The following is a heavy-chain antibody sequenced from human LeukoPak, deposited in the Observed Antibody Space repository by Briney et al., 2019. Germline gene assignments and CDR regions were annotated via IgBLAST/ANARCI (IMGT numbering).Heavy chain of an antibody. Sequence: SETLSFTCAVSGGSISSSNWWSWVRQPPGKGLEWIGEIYHSGSTNYNPSLKSRVTISVDKSKNQFSLKLSSVTAADTAVYYCARGVLLWFGELFYYYGMDVWGKGTTVTVSS. CDR1: GGSISSSNW. CDR2: IYHSGST. J-gene: IGHJ6*04. CDR3: ARGVLLWFGELFYYYGMDV. V-gene: IGHV4-4*02. D-gene: IGHD3-10*01.